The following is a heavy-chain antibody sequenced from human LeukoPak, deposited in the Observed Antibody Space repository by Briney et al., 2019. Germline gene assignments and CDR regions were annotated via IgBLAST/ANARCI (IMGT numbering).Heavy chain of an antibody. CDR2: INHSGST. CDR1: GGSFSGYY. D-gene: IGHD2-15*01. V-gene: IGHV4-34*01. J-gene: IGHJ4*02. CDR3: ARQEVGYCSGGSCHPWVYFDY. Sequence: SETLSLTCAVYGGSFSGYYWSWIRQPPGKGLEWIGEINHSGSTNYNPSLKSRVTISVDTSKYQFSLKLSSVTAADTAVYYCARQEVGYCSGGSCHPWVYFDYWGQGTLVTVSS.